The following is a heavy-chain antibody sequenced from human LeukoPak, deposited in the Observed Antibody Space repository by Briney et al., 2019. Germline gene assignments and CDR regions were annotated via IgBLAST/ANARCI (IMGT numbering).Heavy chain of an antibody. CDR3: AKDGLAAAGKAIYYYYYYMDV. CDR2: ISYDGSNK. D-gene: IGHD6-13*01. J-gene: IGHJ6*03. Sequence: GGSLRLSCAASGFTFSSYGMHWVRQAPGTGLERVAVISYDGSNKYYADSVKGRFTISRDNSKNTLYLQMNSLRAEDTAVYYCAKDGLAAAGKAIYYYYYYMDVWGKGTTVTVSS. CDR1: GFTFSSYG. V-gene: IGHV3-30*18.